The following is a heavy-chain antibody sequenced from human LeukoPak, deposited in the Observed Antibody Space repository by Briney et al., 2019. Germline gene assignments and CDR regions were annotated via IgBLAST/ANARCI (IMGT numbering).Heavy chain of an antibody. D-gene: IGHD1-1*01. CDR2: ISWNSGSI. J-gene: IGHJ4*02. CDR1: GFTFDDYA. CDR3: AREAKTGSFDY. V-gene: IGHV3-9*01. Sequence: GGSLRLSCAASGFTFDDYAMHWVRQAPGKGLEWVSGISWNSGSIGYADSVKGRFTISRDNAKNSLYLQMNSLRAEDTAVYYCAREAKTGSFDYWGQGTLVTVSS.